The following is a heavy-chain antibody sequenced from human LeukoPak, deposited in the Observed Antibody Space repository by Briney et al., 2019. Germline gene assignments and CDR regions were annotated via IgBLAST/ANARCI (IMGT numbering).Heavy chain of an antibody. CDR1: GYXFTSYW. CDR3: ARLTLGELSLLDY. CDR2: IYPGDSDT. J-gene: IGHJ4*02. D-gene: IGHD3-16*02. Sequence: GESLKISCDGSGYXFTSYWICWVRQMPGKGLEWMGIIYPGDSDTRYSPSFQGQVTISADKSISTAYLQWSSLKASDTAMYYCARLTLGELSLLDYWGQGILVTVSS. V-gene: IGHV5-51*01.